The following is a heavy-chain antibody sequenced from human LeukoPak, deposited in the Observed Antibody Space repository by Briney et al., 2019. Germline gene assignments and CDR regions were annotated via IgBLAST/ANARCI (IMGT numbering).Heavy chain of an antibody. V-gene: IGHV4-4*02. Sequence: PSGTLSLTCAVSGGSISSSNWWSWVRQPPGKGLEWIGEIYHSGSTNYNPSLKSRVTISVDKSKNQFSLKLSSVTAADTAVYYCASEISGIAAAGTRWFDPWGQGTLVTVSS. CDR1: GGSISSSNW. CDR3: ASEISGIAAAGTRWFDP. J-gene: IGHJ5*02. D-gene: IGHD6-13*01. CDR2: IYHSGST.